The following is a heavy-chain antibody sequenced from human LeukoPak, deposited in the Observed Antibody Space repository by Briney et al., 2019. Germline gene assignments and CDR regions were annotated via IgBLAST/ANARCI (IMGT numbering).Heavy chain of an antibody. CDR3: ATLTGAYDSSGYWFDP. D-gene: IGHD3-22*01. CDR1: GYTLTELS. CDR2: FDPEDGET. J-gene: IGHJ5*02. Sequence: ASAKVSCKVSGYTLTELSMHWVRQTPGKGLGCMGGFDPEDGETIYAQKFQGRVTMTEHTSTDTAYMELSSLRSEDTAVYYCATLTGAYDSSGYWFDPWGQGTLVTVSS. V-gene: IGHV1-24*01.